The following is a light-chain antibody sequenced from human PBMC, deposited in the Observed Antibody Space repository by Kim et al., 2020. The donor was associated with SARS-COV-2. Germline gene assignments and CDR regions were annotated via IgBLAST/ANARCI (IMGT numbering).Light chain of an antibody. J-gene: IGKJ4*01. CDR2: GAS. Sequence: EIVMTQSPATLSVSPGERATLSCRASQRVSSNLAWYQQKPGQAPRLLIYGASTRATGIPARFSGSGSGTDFTLTITSLQSEDFAVYYCQQYNNWPLTFGGGTKVDIK. CDR1: QRVSSN. CDR3: QQYNNWPLT. V-gene: IGKV3-15*01.